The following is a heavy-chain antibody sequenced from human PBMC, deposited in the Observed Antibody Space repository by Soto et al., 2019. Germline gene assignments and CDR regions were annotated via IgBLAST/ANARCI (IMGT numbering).Heavy chain of an antibody. Sequence: EVQLVESGGGLVQPGGSLKLSCAASGFTFSGSAMHWVRQASGKGLEWVGRIRSKANSYATAYAASVKGRFTISRDDSKNTAYLQMNSLKTEDTAVYYCTSTGYRDYGDYFDYWGQGTLVTVSS. D-gene: IGHD4-17*01. CDR1: GFTFSGSA. V-gene: IGHV3-73*02. J-gene: IGHJ4*02. CDR3: TSTGYRDYGDYFDY. CDR2: IRSKANSYAT.